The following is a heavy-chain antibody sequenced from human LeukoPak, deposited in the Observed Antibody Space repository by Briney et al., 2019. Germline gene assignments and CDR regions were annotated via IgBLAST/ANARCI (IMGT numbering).Heavy chain of an antibody. CDR3: AREGPYSDSSRSRFDY. Sequence: ASVKVSCKASGYTFTNYYIHWVRQAPGQGLEWTGIINPSGGSTSYARKFQGRVTMTRDTSTSTVYMELSSLRSEDTAVYYCAREGPYSDSSRSRFDYWGQGTLVTVSS. J-gene: IGHJ4*02. CDR1: GYTFTNYY. V-gene: IGHV1-46*01. D-gene: IGHD6-6*01. CDR2: INPSGGST.